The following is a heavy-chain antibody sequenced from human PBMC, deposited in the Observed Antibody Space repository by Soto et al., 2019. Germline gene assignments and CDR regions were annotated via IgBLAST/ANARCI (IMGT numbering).Heavy chain of an antibody. CDR2: ISGSGDNT. J-gene: IGHJ5*02. Sequence: LRLSCAASGFTFSSYAMSWVRQAPGKGLEWVSTISGSGDNTYYADSVKGRFTISRDNSKNTLYLQMNSLRAEDTAVYYCAKDSVPGESWGQGTLVTVSS. D-gene: IGHD1-1*01. V-gene: IGHV3-23*01. CDR3: AKDSVPGES. CDR1: GFTFSSYA.